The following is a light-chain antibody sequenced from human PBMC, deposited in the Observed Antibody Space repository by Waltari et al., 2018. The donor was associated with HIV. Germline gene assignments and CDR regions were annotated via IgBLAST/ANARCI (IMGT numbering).Light chain of an antibody. CDR2: SND. J-gene: IGLJ2*01. Sequence: QSVLTQPPSASGTPGQRVTISCSGSSSNIGSDAVNWYQQFPGTAPHVLIYSNDQRPSRVPDRFSGSKSGTSASLAINGLQSEDEADYYCVVWDARLNGLVFGGGTKLTVL. CDR1: SSNIGSDA. CDR3: VVWDARLNGLV. V-gene: IGLV1-44*01.